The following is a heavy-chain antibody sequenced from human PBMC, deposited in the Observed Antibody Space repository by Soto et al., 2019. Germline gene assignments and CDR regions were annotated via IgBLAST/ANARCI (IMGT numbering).Heavy chain of an antibody. CDR1: GYTFTSYA. CDR2: INAGNGNT. CDR3: AREANYDFWSGYYHNWFDP. V-gene: IGHV1-3*01. J-gene: IGHJ5*02. D-gene: IGHD3-3*01. Sequence: QVQLVQSGAEVKKPGASVKVSCKASGYTFTSYAMHWVRQAPGQRLEWMGWINAGNGNTKYSQKFQGRVTITRDTSASAAYIELSSLRSADTAVYYCAREANYDFWSGYYHNWFDPWGQGTLVTVSS.